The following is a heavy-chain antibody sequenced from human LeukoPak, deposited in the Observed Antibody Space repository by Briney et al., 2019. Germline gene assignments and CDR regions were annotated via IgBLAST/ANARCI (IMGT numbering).Heavy chain of an antibody. CDR2: ISLGGGDK. J-gene: IGHJ4*02. CDR1: GFIFGSYG. Sequence: GGSLRLSCSASGFIFGSYGMHWVRQAPNKGLEWVAFISLGGGDKNYADAVRGRFTISRDNSNDRLFLQMSSLKTEDTAMYYCVKGGPTVAATFDCWGQGTLVTVSP. CDR3: VKGGPTVAATFDC. D-gene: IGHD2-15*01. V-gene: IGHV3-30*02.